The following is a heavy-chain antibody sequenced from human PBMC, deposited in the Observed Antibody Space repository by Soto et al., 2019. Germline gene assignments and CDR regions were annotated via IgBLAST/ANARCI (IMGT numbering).Heavy chain of an antibody. CDR2: INPSGGST. CDR1: GYTFTSYY. J-gene: IGHJ6*02. V-gene: IGHV1-46*01. Sequence: ASVKVSCKASGYTFTSYYMHWVRQAPGQGLEWMGIINPSGGSTSYAQKFQGRVTMTRDTSTSTVYMELSSLRSEDTAVYYCARDFGVVNYYYYYYGMDVWGQGXTVTVYS. D-gene: IGHD3-3*01. CDR3: ARDFGVVNYYYYYYGMDV.